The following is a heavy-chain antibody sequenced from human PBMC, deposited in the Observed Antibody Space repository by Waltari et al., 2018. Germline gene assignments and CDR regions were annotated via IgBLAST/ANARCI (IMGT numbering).Heavy chain of an antibody. D-gene: IGHD1-26*01. Sequence: EVQLVESGGGLVQPGGSLRLSCAASGFTFSDVSMNWVRQGPGKGLEWVSYIYSTGSTIYYADSVKGRFTISRDNAQNSLYLQMSSLRADDTAVYYCARGYRKAFDIWGQGTMVTVSS. V-gene: IGHV3-48*04. CDR2: IYSTGSTI. J-gene: IGHJ3*02. CDR1: GFTFSDVS. CDR3: ARGYRKAFDI.